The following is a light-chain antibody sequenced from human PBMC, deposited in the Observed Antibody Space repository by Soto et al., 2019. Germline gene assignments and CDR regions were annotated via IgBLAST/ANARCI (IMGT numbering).Light chain of an antibody. Sequence: DIQMTQSPSTLSASVGDRVTITCRASQSVSSWLAWYQQKPGKAPKLLIYDASSLESGVPSMFSGSGSGTEFTLTISSLQPDDFATYYCQHYKSYFFTFGPGTKVEIK. V-gene: IGKV1-5*01. CDR3: QHYKSYFFT. CDR1: QSVSSW. J-gene: IGKJ3*01. CDR2: DAS.